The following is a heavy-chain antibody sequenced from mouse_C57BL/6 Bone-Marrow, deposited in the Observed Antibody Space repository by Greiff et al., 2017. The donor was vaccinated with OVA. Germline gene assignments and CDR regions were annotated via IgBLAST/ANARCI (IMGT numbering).Heavy chain of an antibody. J-gene: IGHJ1*03. CDR1: GFTFSDYY. CDR3: ARDLPYYGSSYWYFDV. D-gene: IGHD1-1*01. V-gene: IGHV5-16*01. Sequence: EVKLMESEGGLVQPGSSMKLSCTASGFTFSDYYMAWVRQVPEKGLEWVANINYDGSSTYYLDSLKSRFIISRDNAKNILYLQMSSLKSEDTATYYCARDLPYYGSSYWYFDVWGTGTTVTVSS. CDR2: INYDGSST.